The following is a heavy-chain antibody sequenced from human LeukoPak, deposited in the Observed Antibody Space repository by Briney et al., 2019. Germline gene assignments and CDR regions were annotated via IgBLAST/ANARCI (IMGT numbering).Heavy chain of an antibody. J-gene: IGHJ4*02. CDR2: IHYDGSNQ. CDR3: VKDHFYYYGSGSGYFEY. V-gene: IGHV3-30*02. D-gene: IGHD3-10*01. Sequence: GGSRSLSWPAPGSTFITYAIHWAGQAPGKGLEGGAFIHYDGSNQDYADSVKGRFTISRDNSKNTLFLQMNSLRPEDTAVYYCVKDHFYYYGSGSGYFEYWGQGTLVTVSS. CDR1: GSTFITYA.